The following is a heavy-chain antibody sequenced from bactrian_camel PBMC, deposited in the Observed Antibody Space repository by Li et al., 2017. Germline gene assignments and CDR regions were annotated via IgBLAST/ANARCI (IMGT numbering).Heavy chain of an antibody. Sequence: HVQLVESGGDSVQAGGSLRLSCTASGALNSGNFMGWFRQAPGKGLEWVSTIYTASDTKYADSAEGRFTISRDNAKNTVYLQMNSLKSEDTACISVHRSVPLPRGMGTTIGARGPRSPSP. J-gene: IGHJ4*01. CDR3: HRSVPLPRGMGTT. CDR1: GALNSGNF. CDR2: IYTASDT. V-gene: IGHV3-2*01.